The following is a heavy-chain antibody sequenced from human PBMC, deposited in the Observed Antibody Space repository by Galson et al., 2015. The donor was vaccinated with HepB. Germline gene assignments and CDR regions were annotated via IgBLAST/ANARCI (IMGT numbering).Heavy chain of an antibody. CDR1: GFIFSNNA. CDR3: AKDHYGSGSYYMEFFQH. D-gene: IGHD3-10*01. J-gene: IGHJ1*01. Sequence: SLRLSCAASGFIFSNNAMHWVRQAPGKGLEYVSAISGSGGSTYYADSVKGRFTISRDNSKNTLYLQMNSLRAEDTAVYYCAKDHYGSGSYYMEFFQHWGQGTLVTVSS. CDR2: ISGSGGST. V-gene: IGHV3-23*01.